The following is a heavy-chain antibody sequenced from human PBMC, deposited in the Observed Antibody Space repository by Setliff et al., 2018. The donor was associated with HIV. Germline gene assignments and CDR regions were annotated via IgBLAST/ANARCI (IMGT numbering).Heavy chain of an antibody. Sequence: SETLSLTCTLSDASYSGTNHYWGWIRQPPGKGLEWIGSIDDSGRTYYSPSLKSRVTSSVDTSKKQFSLKLNSVTAADTAVYYCARGDYYYYYMDVWGKGTTVTGSS. CDR3: ARGDYYYYYMDV. V-gene: IGHV4-39*07. CDR2: IDDSGRT. CDR1: DASYSGTNHY. J-gene: IGHJ6*03.